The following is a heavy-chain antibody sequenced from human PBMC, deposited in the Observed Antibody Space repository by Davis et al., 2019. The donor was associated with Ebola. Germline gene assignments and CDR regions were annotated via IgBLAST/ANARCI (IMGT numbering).Heavy chain of an antibody. Sequence: GVSLKISCAASGFTFRSYDMHWVRQATGKGLEWVSAIGTAGDAYYPGSVKGRFTISRENAKNSLYLQMNSLRPGDTAVYYCARAIFGETAFDIWGQGTMVTVS. V-gene: IGHV3-13*01. CDR2: IGTAGDA. J-gene: IGHJ3*02. D-gene: IGHD3-10*01. CDR1: GFTFRSYD. CDR3: ARAIFGETAFDI.